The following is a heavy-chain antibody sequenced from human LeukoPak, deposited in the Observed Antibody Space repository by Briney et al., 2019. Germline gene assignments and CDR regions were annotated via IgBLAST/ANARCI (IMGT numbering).Heavy chain of an antibody. V-gene: IGHV3-23*01. CDR2: ISDRDHNT. Sequence: GGALRLSCAASGFTFSSYAMTWVRQAPGKGLEWVSSISDRDHNTYYADSVKGRFTISRDNSKNTLYLQMNSLRAEDTAVYYCAKDLTIAVAAPFDYWGQGTLVTVSS. D-gene: IGHD6-19*01. CDR3: AKDLTIAVAAPFDY. CDR1: GFTFSSYA. J-gene: IGHJ4*02.